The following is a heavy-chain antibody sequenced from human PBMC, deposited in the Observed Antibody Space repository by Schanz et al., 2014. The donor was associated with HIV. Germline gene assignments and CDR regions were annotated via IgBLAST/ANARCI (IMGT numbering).Heavy chain of an antibody. V-gene: IGHV3-23*01. CDR1: GLPFSTSA. CDR3: TRDGGCSGSACYGYGMDV. D-gene: IGHD1-26*01. Sequence: DVQILESGGGLVQPGGSRRLSCAVSGLPFSTSAMSWVRQAPGKGLEWVSDISGSGGSTYYADSVKGRFTISRDNAKNTLYLQMNNLREEDTAVYYCTRDGGCSGSACYGYGMDVWGQGTTVTVSS. CDR2: ISGSGGST. J-gene: IGHJ6*02.